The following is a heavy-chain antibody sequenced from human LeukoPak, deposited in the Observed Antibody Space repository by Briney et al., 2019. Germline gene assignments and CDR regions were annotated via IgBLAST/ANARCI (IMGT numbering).Heavy chain of an antibody. V-gene: IGHV1-69*04. Sequence: SVKVSCKASGGTFSSYAISWVRQAPGQGLEWMGRIIPILGIANYAQKFQGRVTITADKSTSTAYMELSSLRSEATAVYYCARLSYYYDSREYYFDYWGQGTLVTVSS. D-gene: IGHD3-22*01. CDR1: GGTFSSYA. J-gene: IGHJ4*02. CDR2: IIPILGIA. CDR3: ARLSYYYDSREYYFDY.